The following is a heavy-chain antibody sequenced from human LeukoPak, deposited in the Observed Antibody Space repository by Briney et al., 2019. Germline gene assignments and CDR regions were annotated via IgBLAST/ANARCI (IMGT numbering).Heavy chain of an antibody. CDR1: GFTFSSYW. V-gene: IGHV3-7*03. D-gene: IGHD2-2*01. CDR2: IKQDGSEK. J-gene: IGHJ6*02. CDR3: AKILGYCSSTSCSHYYYYGMDV. Sequence: PGGSLRLSCAASGFTFSSYWMSWVRQAPGKGLEWVANIKQDGSEKYYVDSVKGRFTISRDNAKNTLYLQMNSLRAEDTAVYYCAKILGYCSSTSCSHYYYYGMDVWGQGTTVTVSS.